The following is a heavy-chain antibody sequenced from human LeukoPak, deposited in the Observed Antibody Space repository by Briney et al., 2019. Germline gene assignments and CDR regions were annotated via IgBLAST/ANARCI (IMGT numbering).Heavy chain of an antibody. Sequence: GRSLRLSCAASGFTFSSYWMSWVRQAPGKGLEWVANIKQDGSEKYYVDSVKGRFTISRDNAKNSLYLQMDRLRAEDTAVYYCARELEDFWSGPVFGYWGQGTRVSVSS. V-gene: IGHV3-7*01. CDR3: ARELEDFWSGPVFGY. J-gene: IGHJ4*02. D-gene: IGHD3-3*01. CDR2: IKQDGSEK. CDR1: GFTFSSYW.